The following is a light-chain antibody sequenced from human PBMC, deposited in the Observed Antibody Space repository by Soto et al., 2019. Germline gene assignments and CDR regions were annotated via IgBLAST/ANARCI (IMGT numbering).Light chain of an antibody. J-gene: IGKJ1*01. CDR2: LAS. Sequence: EIVLTQSPATLSSFPGDRVTLSCRASQAVNTRLAWYQHKPGQAPRLLIYLASNRAAGVPARFSGSGSGTVFTLTISNVEPEDFAIYYCQQYKNWPRTFGQGTKVDIK. CDR1: QAVNTR. V-gene: IGKV3-11*01. CDR3: QQYKNWPRT.